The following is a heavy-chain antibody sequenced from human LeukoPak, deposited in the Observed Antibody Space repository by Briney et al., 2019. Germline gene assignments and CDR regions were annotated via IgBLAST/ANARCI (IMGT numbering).Heavy chain of an antibody. V-gene: IGHV3-23*01. CDR2: ISGRDGHT. J-gene: IGHJ1*01. CDR3: AKGMDDRVPPMAI. CDR1: GFTFINYV. Sequence: GGSLRLTCAASGFTFINYVMTWVRQAPGKGLEWLAGISGRDGHTFYADSVKGRFTIARDNSKTTLLLQMNSLRGEDSAVYYCAKGMDDRVPPMAIWSQGSLPTVS. D-gene: IGHD2-2*01.